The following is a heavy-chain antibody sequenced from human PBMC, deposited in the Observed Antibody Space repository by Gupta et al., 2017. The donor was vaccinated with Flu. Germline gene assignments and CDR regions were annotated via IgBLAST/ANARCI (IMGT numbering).Heavy chain of an antibody. J-gene: IGHJ4*02. CDR2: VDPEDGET. CDR3: ATLGIAVAGTGGKNKKFDY. Sequence: MHWVQQAPGKGLEWMGLVDPEDGETIYAEKFQGRVTITADTSTDTAYMELSSLRSEDTAVYYCATLGIAVAGTGGKNKKFDYWGQGTLVTVSS. V-gene: IGHV1-69-2*01. D-gene: IGHD6-19*01.